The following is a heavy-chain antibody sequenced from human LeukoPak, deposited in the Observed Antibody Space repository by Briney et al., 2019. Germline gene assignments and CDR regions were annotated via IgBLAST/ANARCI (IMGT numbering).Heavy chain of an antibody. V-gene: IGHV3-30*18. D-gene: IGHD2-2*01. CDR2: ISYDGSNK. CDR3: AKEGNYQLLFVY. J-gene: IGHJ4*02. Sequence: PGWSLRLSCAASGFTFSSYGMHWVRQAPGKGLEWVAVISYDGSNKYYADSVKGRFTISRDNSKNTLYLQMNSLRAEDTAVYYCAKEGNYQLLFVYWGQGTLVTVSS. CDR1: GFTFSSYG.